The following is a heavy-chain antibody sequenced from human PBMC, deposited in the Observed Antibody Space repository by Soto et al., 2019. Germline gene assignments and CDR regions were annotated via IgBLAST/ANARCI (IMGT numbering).Heavy chain of an antibody. D-gene: IGHD3-10*01. V-gene: IGHV1-69*02. CDR1: GGTFSSYT. CDR3: ARDYYGSGSVDY. CDR2: IIPILGIA. Sequence: QVQLVQSGAEVKKPGSSVKVSCKASGGTFSSYTISWVRQAPGQGLEWMGRIIPILGIANYAQKFQGRVTITADKSTSTADMELSSLRSEDTAVYYCARDYYGSGSVDYWGQGTLVTVSS. J-gene: IGHJ4*02.